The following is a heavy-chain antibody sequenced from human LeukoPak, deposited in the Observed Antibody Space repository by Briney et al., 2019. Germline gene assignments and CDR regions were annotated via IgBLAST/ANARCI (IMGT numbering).Heavy chain of an antibody. CDR2: TYYRSRSYT. Sequence: SQTLSLTCALSGDSVSRNNLAWNWIRQSPSRGLEWLGRTYYRSRSYTEYALSVQSRITILPDTSKNQFSLQMNSMTPEDTAVYYCARGRDVAVVPAADFDYWGQGTLVTVSS. CDR1: GDSVSRNNLA. J-gene: IGHJ4*02. D-gene: IGHD2-2*01. CDR3: ARGRDVAVVPAADFDY. V-gene: IGHV6-1*01.